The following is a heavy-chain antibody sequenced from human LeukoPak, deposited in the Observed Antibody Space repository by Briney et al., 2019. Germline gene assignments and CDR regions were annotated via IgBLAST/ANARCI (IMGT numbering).Heavy chain of an antibody. V-gene: IGHV4-31*03. Sequence: SQTLSLTCTVSGGSISSGTSYWSWIRQHPGKRLEWIGYIYYTGTTYYNPSLKSRVTISVDTSKNQFSLKLSSVTAADTAVYYCARGDGGNYGEYWFDPWGQGTLVTVSS. J-gene: IGHJ5*02. CDR2: IYYTGTT. CDR1: GGSISSGTSY. D-gene: IGHD4-23*01. CDR3: ARGDGGNYGEYWFDP.